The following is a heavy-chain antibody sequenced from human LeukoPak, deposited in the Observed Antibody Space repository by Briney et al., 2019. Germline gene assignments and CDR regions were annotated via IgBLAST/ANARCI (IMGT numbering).Heavy chain of an antibody. V-gene: IGHV1-2*02. CDR2: INPNSGGT. Sequence: AASVKVSCKASEYTFTGYYMHWVRQAPGQGLEWMGGINPNSGGTNYAQKFQGRVTMTRDTSISTAYMELSRLRSDDTAVYYCARDYSSSWYDNWFDPWGQGTLVTVSS. CDR1: EYTFTGYY. J-gene: IGHJ5*02. D-gene: IGHD6-13*01. CDR3: ARDYSSSWYDNWFDP.